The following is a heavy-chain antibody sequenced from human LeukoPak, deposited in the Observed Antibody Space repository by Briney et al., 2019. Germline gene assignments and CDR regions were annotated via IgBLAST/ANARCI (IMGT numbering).Heavy chain of an antibody. CDR1: GFSFSNAW. J-gene: IGHJ4*02. CDR3: ARVKGDGSGSYYLDY. CDR2: IRNKANSYTT. Sequence: PGGSLRLSCVASGFSFSNAWMSWVRQAPGKGLEWVGRIRNKANSYTTEYAASVKGRFTISRDDSKNSLYLQMNSLKTEDTAVYYCARVKGDGSGSYYLDYWGQGTLVTVSS. V-gene: IGHV3-72*01. D-gene: IGHD2-15*01.